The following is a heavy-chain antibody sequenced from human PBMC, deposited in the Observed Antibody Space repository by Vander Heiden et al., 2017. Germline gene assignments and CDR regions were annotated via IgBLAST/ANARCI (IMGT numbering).Heavy chain of an antibody. V-gene: IGHV3-23*01. CDR2: ISGSGDST. J-gene: IGHJ4*02. D-gene: IGHD6-13*01. Sequence: EVQLLESGGGLLQPGGSLRLSCTASGFTFSSYGMSWVRQAPGKGLDWVSGISGSGDSTYYADSVKGRFTISRDNSKNTLYLQMNSLRAEDTAVYYCAKDHTSSWYYFDYWGQGTLVAVSS. CDR3: AKDHTSSWYYFDY. CDR1: GFTFSSYG.